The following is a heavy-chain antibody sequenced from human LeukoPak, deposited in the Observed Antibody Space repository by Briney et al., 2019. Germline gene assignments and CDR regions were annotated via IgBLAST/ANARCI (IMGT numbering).Heavy chain of an antibody. J-gene: IGHJ4*02. Sequence: SQTLSLTCTVSGGSTSSGDYYWSWIRQPPGKGLEWIGYIYYSGSTYYNPSLKSRVTISVDTSKNQFSLKLSSVTAADTAVYYCASLSVGEYYFDYWGQGTLVTVSS. D-gene: IGHD3-16*01. CDR2: IYYSGST. V-gene: IGHV4-30-4*01. CDR1: GGSTSSGDYY. CDR3: ASLSVGEYYFDY.